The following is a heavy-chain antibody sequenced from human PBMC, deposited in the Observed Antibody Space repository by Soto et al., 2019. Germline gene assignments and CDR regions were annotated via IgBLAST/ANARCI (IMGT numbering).Heavy chain of an antibody. CDR3: ARDRYSSSWYWFDP. CDR2: IYYSGST. CDR1: GGSISSGGYY. D-gene: IGHD6-13*01. J-gene: IGHJ5*02. Sequence: PSETLSLTCTVSGGSISSGGYYWSWIRQHPGKGLEWIGYIYYSGSTYYNPSLKSRVTISVDTSKNQFSLKLSSVTAADTAVYYCARDRYSSSWYWFDPWGQGTLVTVSS. V-gene: IGHV4-31*03.